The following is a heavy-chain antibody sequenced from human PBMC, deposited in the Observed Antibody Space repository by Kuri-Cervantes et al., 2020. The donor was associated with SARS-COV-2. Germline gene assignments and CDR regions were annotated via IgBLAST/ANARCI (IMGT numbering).Heavy chain of an antibody. CDR1: GFTFSSYG. Sequence: GESLKISCAASGFTFSSYGMHWVRQAPGKGLEWVAVIWYDGSNKYYADSVKGRFTISRDNSKNTLYLQMNSLRAEDTAVYHCARGFRGGSYPIMDDYWGQGTLVTVSS. J-gene: IGHJ4*02. D-gene: IGHD1-26*01. CDR2: IWYDGSNK. V-gene: IGHV3-33*01. CDR3: ARGFRGGSYPIMDDY.